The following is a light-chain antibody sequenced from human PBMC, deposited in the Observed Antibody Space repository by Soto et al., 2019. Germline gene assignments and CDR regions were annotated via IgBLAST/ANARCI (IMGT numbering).Light chain of an antibody. Sequence: DIQVAQSPSTLYASVGDKVTITCRASQSISTWLAWYQHKPGTAPKLLIYKASTLDRGVSSRFSGSGSETEFTLTISSLQPEDSATYYCQQYSSYSPWLFGQGTKVEI. V-gene: IGKV1-5*03. CDR3: QQYSSYSPWL. CDR2: KAS. CDR1: QSISTW. J-gene: IGKJ1*01.